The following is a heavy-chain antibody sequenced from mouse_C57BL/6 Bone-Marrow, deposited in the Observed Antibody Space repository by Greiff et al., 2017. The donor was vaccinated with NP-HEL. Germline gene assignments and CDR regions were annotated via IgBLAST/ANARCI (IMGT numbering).Heavy chain of an antibody. V-gene: IGHV1-85*01. CDR3: ATDYYGSSPWFAY. CDR1: GYTFTSYD. J-gene: IGHJ3*01. D-gene: IGHD1-1*01. Sequence: QVQLQQSGPELVKPGASVKLSCKASGYTFTSYDINWVKQRPGQGLEWIGWIYPRDGSTKYNEKFKGKATLTADKSSSTAYMQLNSLTSEDSAVYFCATDYYGSSPWFAYWGQGTLVTVSA. CDR2: IYPRDGST.